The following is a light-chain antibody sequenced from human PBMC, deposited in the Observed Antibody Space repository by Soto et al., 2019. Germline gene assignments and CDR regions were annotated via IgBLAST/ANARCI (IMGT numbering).Light chain of an antibody. CDR1: SSDIGRNT. CDR2: CSG. J-gene: IGLJ3*02. CDR3: AAWNDSLNAYA. Sequence: QSVLTQPPSASGTPGQRVTISCSGSSSDIGRNTVNWYRQLPGTAPKLLIGCSGKRPSGVPDRFSGSQSGTSASLAISGLQSEDEADYICAAWNDSLNAYAFGGGTKLTVL. V-gene: IGLV1-44*01.